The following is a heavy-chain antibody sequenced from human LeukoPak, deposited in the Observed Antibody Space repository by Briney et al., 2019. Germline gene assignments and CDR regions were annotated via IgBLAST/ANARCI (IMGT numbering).Heavy chain of an antibody. CDR1: GYTFTSYA. Sequence: ASVKVSCKASGYTFTSYAMNWVRQAPGQGLEWMGWINTNTEMSTYAQGFTGRFVFSLDTSVSTAFLQISSLKSEDTAVYYCARDPETRVPTSIDYWGQGTLVTVSS. V-gene: IGHV7-4-1*02. CDR2: INTNTEMS. D-gene: IGHD5-12*01. CDR3: ARDPETRVPTSIDY. J-gene: IGHJ4*02.